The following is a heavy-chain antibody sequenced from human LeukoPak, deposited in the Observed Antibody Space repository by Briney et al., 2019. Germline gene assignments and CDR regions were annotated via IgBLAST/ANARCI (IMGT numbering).Heavy chain of an antibody. J-gene: IGHJ4*02. V-gene: IGHV3-30*03. D-gene: IGHD3-22*01. Sequence: GGSLRLSCAASGFTFSSYGMHWVRQAPGKGLEWVAVISYDGSNKYYADSVKGRFTISRDNSKNTLYLQMNSLRAEDTAVYYCARDRPPYYYDSSGYLPLGYWGQGTLVTVSS. CDR3: ARDRPPYYYDSSGYLPLGY. CDR2: ISYDGSNK. CDR1: GFTFSSYG.